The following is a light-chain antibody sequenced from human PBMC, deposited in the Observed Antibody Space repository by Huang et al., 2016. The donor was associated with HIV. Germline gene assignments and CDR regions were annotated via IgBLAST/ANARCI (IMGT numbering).Light chain of an antibody. CDR3: QQYYSTPLT. CDR1: QNVLYSSNNKNY. Sequence: DIVMTQSPDSLAVSLGERATINCKSSQNVLYSSNNKNYLAWYQQKPGQPPKLLIYLASTRESGVPDRFSGSGSGTDFTLTISSLQAEDVAVYYCQQYYSTPLTFGPGTKVDIK. V-gene: IGKV4-1*01. J-gene: IGKJ3*01. CDR2: LAS.